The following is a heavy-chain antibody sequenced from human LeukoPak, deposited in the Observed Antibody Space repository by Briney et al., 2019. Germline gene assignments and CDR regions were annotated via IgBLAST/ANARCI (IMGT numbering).Heavy chain of an antibody. CDR3: ARDSGDYVWGSYIGYFDY. V-gene: IGHV1-46*01. Sequence: ASVKVSCKASGYTFTSYYMHWLRQAPGPGLEWMGIINPSGGSTSYAQKFQRRVTMTRDTSTSTVYMELSSLRSEDTAVYYCARDSGDYVWGSYIGYFDYWGQGTLVTVSS. CDR2: INPSGGST. D-gene: IGHD3-16*01. J-gene: IGHJ4*02. CDR1: GYTFTSYY.